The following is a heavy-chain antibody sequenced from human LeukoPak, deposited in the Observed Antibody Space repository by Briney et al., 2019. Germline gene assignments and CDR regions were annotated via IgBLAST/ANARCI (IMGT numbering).Heavy chain of an antibody. CDR2: ISSSNSYI. CDR1: GFTFSSYS. Sequence: GGTLTLSCAASGFTFSSYSMNWVRQPPGKGLEWVSSISSSNSYIYYAHSVKGRSTISSDNANNSLYLQMNSLRAEDKAVYYCARGDWFDPWGQGTVVTVSS. J-gene: IGHJ5*02. V-gene: IGHV3-21*01. CDR3: ARGDWFDP.